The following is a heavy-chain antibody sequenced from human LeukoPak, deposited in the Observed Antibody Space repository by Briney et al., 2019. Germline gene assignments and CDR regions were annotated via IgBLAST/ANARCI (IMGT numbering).Heavy chain of an antibody. CDR3: ARAGSGRSPDWFDP. J-gene: IGHJ5*02. V-gene: IGHV3-21*06. D-gene: IGHD1-26*01. CDR2: ISGSGGST. Sequence: PGGSLRLSCAASGFTFSSYGMHWVRQAPGKGLEWVSAISGSGGSTNYADSVKGRFTISRDNAKNSLYLQMNSLRAEDTAVYYCARAGSGRSPDWFDPWGQGTLVTVSS. CDR1: GFTFSSYG.